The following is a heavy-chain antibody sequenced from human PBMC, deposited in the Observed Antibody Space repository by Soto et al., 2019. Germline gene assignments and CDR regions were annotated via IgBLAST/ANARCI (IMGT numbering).Heavy chain of an antibody. J-gene: IGHJ6*02. V-gene: IGHV1-46*01. D-gene: IGHD3-3*01. CDR3: ARERVHTIFGVVPPPYYYGMDV. Sequence: GASVKVSCKASGYTFTSYYMHWVRQAPGQGLEWMGIINPSGGSTSYAQKFQGRVTMTRDTSTSTVYMELSSLRSEDTAVYYCARERVHTIFGVVPPPYYYGMDVWGQGTTVTVS. CDR1: GYTFTSYY. CDR2: INPSGGST.